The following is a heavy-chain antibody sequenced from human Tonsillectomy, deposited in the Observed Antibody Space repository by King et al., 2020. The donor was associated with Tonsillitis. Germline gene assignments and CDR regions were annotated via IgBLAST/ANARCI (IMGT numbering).Heavy chain of an antibody. CDR2: GYHSGST. Sequence: VQLQESGPGLVKPSETLSLTCTVSDYSISSAYYWGWIRQPPGKGLEWIGSGYHSGSTDYNPSLKSRVTISVDTSKNHFSLELSSGTAADTAVYYCARAVGNAYPGIFDYWGQGTLVTVSS. CDR3: ARAVGNAYPGIFDY. CDR1: DYSISSAYY. J-gene: IGHJ4*02. D-gene: IGHD3-16*01. V-gene: IGHV4-38-2*02.